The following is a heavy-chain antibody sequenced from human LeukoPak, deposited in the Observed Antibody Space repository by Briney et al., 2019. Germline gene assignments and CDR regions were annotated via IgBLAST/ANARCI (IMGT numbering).Heavy chain of an antibody. CDR1: GGTFSSYA. CDR3: ARWKGQAYYYDSSGYHDAFDI. Sequence: ASVKVSCKASGGTFSSYAISWVRQAPGQGLEWMGGIIPIFGTANYAQKFQGRVTITTDESTSTAYMELSSLRSEDTDVYYCARWKGQAYYYDSSGYHDAFDIWGQGTMATVSS. V-gene: IGHV1-69*05. CDR2: IIPIFGTA. D-gene: IGHD3-22*01. J-gene: IGHJ3*02.